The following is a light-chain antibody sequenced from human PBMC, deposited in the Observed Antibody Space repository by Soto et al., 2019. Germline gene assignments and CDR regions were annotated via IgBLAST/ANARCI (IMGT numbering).Light chain of an antibody. CDR2: GAS. V-gene: IGKV3-20*01. J-gene: IGKJ1*01. CDR3: QQYGSSPRT. CDR1: QSVSNN. Sequence: EIVMTQSPATLSVSPGERATLSCMTSQSVSNNLAWYQQKPGQAPTLLIYGASIRAAGIPDRFSGSGSGTDFTLTIRRLEPEDFAVYYCQQYGSSPRTFGQGTKVDIK.